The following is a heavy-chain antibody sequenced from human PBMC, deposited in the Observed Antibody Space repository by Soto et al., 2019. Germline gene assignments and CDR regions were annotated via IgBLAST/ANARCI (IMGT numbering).Heavy chain of an antibody. CDR2: IKSKTDGGTT. CDR3: TTVSSGWYHYYYYYGMDV. D-gene: IGHD6-19*01. CDR1: GFTFSNAW. Sequence: GGSLRLSCAASGFTFSNAWMNWVRQAPGKGLEWVGRIKSKTDGGTTDYAAPVKGRFTISRDDSKNTLYLQMNSLKTEDTAVYYCTTVSSGWYHYYYYYGMDVWGQGTTVTV. V-gene: IGHV3-15*07. J-gene: IGHJ6*02.